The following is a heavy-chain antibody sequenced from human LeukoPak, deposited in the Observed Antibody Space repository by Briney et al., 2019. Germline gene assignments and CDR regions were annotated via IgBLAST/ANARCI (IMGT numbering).Heavy chain of an antibody. CDR1: GYTLTSYD. D-gene: IGHD3-10*01. CDR3: ARGRPLYGSGSYYPDNWFDP. CDR2: MNPNNGNT. V-gene: IGHV1-8*02. J-gene: IGHJ5*02. Sequence: EASVKVSCKASGYTLTSYDVNWVRQATGQGLEWMGWMNPNNGNTDYAQKFQGRVTMTRNTSISTAYMELSSLRSEDTAVYYCARGRPLYGSGSYYPDNWFDPWGQGTLVTVSS.